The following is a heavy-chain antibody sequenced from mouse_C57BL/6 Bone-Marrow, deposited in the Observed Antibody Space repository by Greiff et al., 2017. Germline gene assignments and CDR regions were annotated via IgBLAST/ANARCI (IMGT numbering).Heavy chain of an antibody. V-gene: IGHV10-1*01. CDR1: GFSFNTYA. CDR3: VRRSYDYAFAY. CDR2: IRSKSNNYAT. D-gene: IGHD2-4*01. J-gene: IGHJ3*01. Sequence: EVKLVESGGGLVQPKGSLKLSCAASGFSFNTYAMNWVRQAPGKGLEWVARIRSKSNNYATYYADSVKDRFTISRDDSESMLYLQMNNLKTEDTAMYYCVRRSYDYAFAYWGQGTLVTVSA.